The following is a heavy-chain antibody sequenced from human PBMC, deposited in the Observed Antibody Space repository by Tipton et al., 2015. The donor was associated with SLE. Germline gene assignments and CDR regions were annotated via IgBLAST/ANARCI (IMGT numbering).Heavy chain of an antibody. D-gene: IGHD2-8*01. V-gene: IGHV3-74*01. Sequence: SLRLSCAASGFTFSSYWMHWVRQAPGKGLVWVSRINSDGSSTSYADSVKGRFTISRDDTRRTLYLEMSSLRAEDMATYYCAKDAVGFNGVYDPFDMWGLGTMVTVSS. CDR3: AKDAVGFNGVYDPFDM. CDR1: GFTFSSYW. CDR2: INSDGSST. J-gene: IGHJ3*02.